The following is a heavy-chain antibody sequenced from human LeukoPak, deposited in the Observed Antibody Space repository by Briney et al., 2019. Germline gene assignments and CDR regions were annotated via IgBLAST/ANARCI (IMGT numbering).Heavy chain of an antibody. CDR3: AKDGPGIAAAVYYYYYYYMDV. J-gene: IGHJ6*03. V-gene: IGHV3-30*18. CDR1: GFTFSSYG. Sequence: GGSLRLSCAASGFTFSSYGMHWVRQAPGKGLEWVAVISYDGSNKYYADSVKGRFTISRDNSKNTLYLQMNSLRAEDTAVYYCAKDGPGIAAAVYYYYYYYMDVWGKGTTVTVSS. CDR2: ISYDGSNK. D-gene: IGHD6-13*01.